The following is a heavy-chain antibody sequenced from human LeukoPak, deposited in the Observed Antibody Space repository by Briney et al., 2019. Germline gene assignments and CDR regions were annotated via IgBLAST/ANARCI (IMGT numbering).Heavy chain of an antibody. Sequence: SETLSLTCTVSGGSISSYYWSWIRQPPGKGLEWIGYINYSGSANYNPSLKSRVTISVDTSKNQFSLRLTSVTAADTAVYYCARQTGSGLFILPGGQGTLVTVSS. CDR2: INYSGSA. CDR3: ARQTGSGLFILP. D-gene: IGHD3/OR15-3a*01. V-gene: IGHV4-59*08. J-gene: IGHJ4*02. CDR1: GGSISSYY.